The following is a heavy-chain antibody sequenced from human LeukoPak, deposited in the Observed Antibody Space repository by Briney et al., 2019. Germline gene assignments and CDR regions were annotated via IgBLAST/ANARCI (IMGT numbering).Heavy chain of an antibody. CDR2: IIPIFGTA. CDR3: ARDELAYCGGDCYSGAFDI. V-gene: IGHV1-69*13. Sequence: SVKVSCKASGGTFSSYAISWVRQAPGQGLEWMGGIIPIFGTANYAQKFQGRVTITADESMSTAYMELSSLRSEDTAVYYCARDELAYCGGDCYSGAFDIWGQGTMVTVSS. J-gene: IGHJ3*02. D-gene: IGHD2-21*02. CDR1: GGTFSSYA.